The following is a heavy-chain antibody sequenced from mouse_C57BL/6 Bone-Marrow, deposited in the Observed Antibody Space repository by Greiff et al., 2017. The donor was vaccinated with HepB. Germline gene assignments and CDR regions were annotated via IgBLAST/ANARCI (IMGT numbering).Heavy chain of an antibody. V-gene: IGHV7-3*01. CDR3: ARDYGSRGWFAY. Sequence: DVHLVESGGGLVQPGGSLSLSCAASGFTFTDYYMSWVRQPPGKALEWLGFIRNKANGYTTEYSASVKGRFTISRDNSQSILYLQMNALRAEDSATYYCARDYGSRGWFAYWGQGTLVTVSA. CDR1: GFTFTDYY. D-gene: IGHD1-1*01. CDR2: IRNKANGYTT. J-gene: IGHJ3*01.